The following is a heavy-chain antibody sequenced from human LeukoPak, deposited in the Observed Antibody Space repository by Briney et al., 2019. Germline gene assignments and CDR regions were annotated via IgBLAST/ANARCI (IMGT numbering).Heavy chain of an antibody. Sequence: GGSLRLSCAASGFTFDDYAMHWVRQAPGKGLEWVSGISWNSGSIGYADSVKGRFTISRDNAKNSLYLQMNSLRAEDMALYYCAKDMGPYYYDNSGYYAFDIWGQGTMVTVSS. CDR2: ISWNSGSI. CDR3: AKDMGPYYYDNSGYYAFDI. V-gene: IGHV3-9*03. CDR1: GFTFDDYA. D-gene: IGHD3-22*01. J-gene: IGHJ3*02.